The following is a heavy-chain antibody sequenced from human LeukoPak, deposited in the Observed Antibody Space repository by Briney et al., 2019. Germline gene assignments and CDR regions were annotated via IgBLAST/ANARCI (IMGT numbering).Heavy chain of an antibody. CDR2: ISSSSSYI. V-gene: IGHV3-21*01. CDR1: GFTFSSYS. Sequence: GGSLRLSCAASGFTFSSYSMNWVRQAPGKGLEWVSSISSSSSYIYYADSVKGRFTISRDNAENSLYLQMNSLRAEDTAVYYCARDSDGVLDYWGQGTLVTVSS. D-gene: IGHD3-10*01. CDR3: ARDSDGVLDY. J-gene: IGHJ4*02.